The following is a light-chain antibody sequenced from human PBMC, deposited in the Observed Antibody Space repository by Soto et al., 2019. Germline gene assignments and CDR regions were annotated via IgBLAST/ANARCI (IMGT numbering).Light chain of an antibody. CDR2: DAS. CDR1: QNVRHF. CDR3: QQYGSSPS. Sequence: EIVFTQSPATLSLSPGERATLSCRASQNVRHFLAWYQQKPGKAPRLLIYDASDTATGIPARLSGSGSGTDFTLTIRSLEPEDFAVYYCQQYGSSPSFGQGTKVDIK. J-gene: IGKJ1*01. V-gene: IGKV3-11*01.